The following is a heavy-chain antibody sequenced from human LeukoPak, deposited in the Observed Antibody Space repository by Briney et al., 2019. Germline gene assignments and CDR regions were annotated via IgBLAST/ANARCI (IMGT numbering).Heavy chain of an antibody. CDR3: ARELGGHYYYYGMDV. V-gene: IGHV3-30*06. D-gene: IGHD3-16*01. CDR1: GFTFATCA. Sequence: GRCLRPLYAPAGFTFATCAMRSARLAPGDWFGWVAYISYVGGNKYYADSVKGRFTISRDNSKNTLYLQMNSLRAEDTAVYYCARELGGHYYYYGMDVWGQGTTVTVSS. CDR2: ISYVGGNK. J-gene: IGHJ6*02.